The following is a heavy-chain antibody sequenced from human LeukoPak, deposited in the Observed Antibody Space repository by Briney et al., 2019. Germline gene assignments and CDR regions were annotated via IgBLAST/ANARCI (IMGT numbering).Heavy chain of an antibody. CDR1: GGSISSGECY. CDR3: ARAGTVVTTRGAFDI. J-gene: IGHJ3*02. Sequence: PSQTLSLTCTVSGGSISSGECYWNWIRQPAGKGLEWIGRFYPSGTVDYNPSLYSRVTISVDTSKNQVSLSLTSVTAADTAVYYCARAGTVVTTRGAFDIWGQGTMVTVSS. CDR2: FYPSGTV. D-gene: IGHD4-23*01. V-gene: IGHV4-61*02.